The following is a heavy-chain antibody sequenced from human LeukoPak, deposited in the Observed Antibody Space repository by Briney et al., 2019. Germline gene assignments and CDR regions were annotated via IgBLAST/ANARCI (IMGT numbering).Heavy chain of an antibody. CDR3: ARGLAYCSGGSCYSHDAFDI. V-gene: IGHV4-34*01. J-gene: IGHJ3*02. CDR2: INHSGST. CDR1: GGSFSGYY. Sequence: PSETLSLTCAVYGGSFSGYYWSWIRQPPGKGLEWIGEINHSGSTNYNPSPKSRVTISVDTSKNQFSLKLGSVTAADTAVYYCARGLAYCSGGSCYSHDAFDIWGQGTMVTVSS. D-gene: IGHD2-15*01.